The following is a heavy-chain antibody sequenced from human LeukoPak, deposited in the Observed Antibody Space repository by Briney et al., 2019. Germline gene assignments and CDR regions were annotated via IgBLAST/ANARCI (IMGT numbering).Heavy chain of an antibody. CDR3: ARDSILTGYYRYYYYYYMDV. CDR1: GGSISSYY. CDR2: IYTSGST. D-gene: IGHD3-9*01. Sequence: PSETLSLTCTVSGGSISSYYWSWIRQPAGKGLEWIGRIYTSGSTNYNPSLKSRATMSVDTSKNQFSLKLSSVTAADTAVYYCARDSILTGYYRYYYYYYMDVWGKGTTVTVSS. J-gene: IGHJ6*03. V-gene: IGHV4-4*07.